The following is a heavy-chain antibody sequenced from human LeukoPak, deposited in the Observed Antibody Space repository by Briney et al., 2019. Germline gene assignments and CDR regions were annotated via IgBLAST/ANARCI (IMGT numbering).Heavy chain of an antibody. CDR2: ISYDGSNK. CDR1: GFTFSSYG. D-gene: IGHD6-13*01. J-gene: IGHJ4*02. V-gene: IGHV3-30*03. CDR3: ASLTGYSSSWYPGDY. Sequence: GGSLRPSCAASGFTFSSYGMHWVRQAPGKGLEWVAVISYDGSNKYYADSVKGRFTISRDNSKNTLYLQMNSLRAEDTAVYYCASLTGYSSSWYPGDYWGQGTLVTVSS.